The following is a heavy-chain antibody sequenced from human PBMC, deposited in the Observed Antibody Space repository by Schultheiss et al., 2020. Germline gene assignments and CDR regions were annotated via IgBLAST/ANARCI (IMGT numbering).Heavy chain of an antibody. D-gene: IGHD3-22*01. CDR3: AREDYYDSSGYYFY. CDR2: IYYSGST. CDR1: GGSISSGGYY. V-gene: IGHV4-31*11. J-gene: IGHJ4*02. Sequence: SETLSLTCAVSGGSISSGGYYWSWIRQHPGKGLEWIGYIYYSGSTYYNPSLKSRITISVDTSKNQFSLKLSSVTAADTAVYYCAREDYYDSSGYYFYWGKGTLVTVSS.